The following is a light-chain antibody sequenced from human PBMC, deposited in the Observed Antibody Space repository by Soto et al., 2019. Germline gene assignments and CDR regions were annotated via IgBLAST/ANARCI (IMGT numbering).Light chain of an antibody. J-gene: IGKJ1*01. CDR3: QQSYSTPRT. CDR2: AAS. Sequence: DIQMTQSPSSLSASVGERVTITCRASQSISSYVNWYQQKPGKAPKLLIYAASSLQSGVPSRFSGSGRGTDYTLTISSLQPEDFATYYCQQSYSTPRTFGQWTKVEIK. V-gene: IGKV1-39*01. CDR1: QSISSY.